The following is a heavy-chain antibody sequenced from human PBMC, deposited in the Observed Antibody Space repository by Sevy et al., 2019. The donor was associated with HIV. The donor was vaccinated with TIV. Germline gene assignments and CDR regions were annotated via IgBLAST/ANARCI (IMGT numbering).Heavy chain of an antibody. Sequence: GESLKSSCAASGFTFSSYEMNWVRQAPGKGLEWVSYISNSGTSIYYSDSVKGRFTISRDNARNSLYLQMNSLRAEDTAVYYCARDLPPSATTVAHFDYWGQGTLVTVSS. CDR2: ISNSGTSI. D-gene: IGHD4-17*01. CDR1: GFTFSSYE. V-gene: IGHV3-48*03. J-gene: IGHJ4*02. CDR3: ARDLPPSATTVAHFDY.